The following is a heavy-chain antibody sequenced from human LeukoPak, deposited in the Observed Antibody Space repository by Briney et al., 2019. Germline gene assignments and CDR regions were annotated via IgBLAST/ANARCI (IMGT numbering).Heavy chain of an antibody. J-gene: IGHJ4*02. Sequence: PGGSLRLSCAASGFIVSSNYMSWVRQVPGKGLEWVSILYSAGATYYADSVRGRFTISRDSSNNTMSLQMNNLRAEDTAVYYCAKDGDCSSSSCLDYWGQGTLVIVSS. CDR3: AKDGDCSSSSCLDY. CDR1: GFIVSSNY. V-gene: IGHV3-53*01. CDR2: LYSAGAT. D-gene: IGHD2-2*01.